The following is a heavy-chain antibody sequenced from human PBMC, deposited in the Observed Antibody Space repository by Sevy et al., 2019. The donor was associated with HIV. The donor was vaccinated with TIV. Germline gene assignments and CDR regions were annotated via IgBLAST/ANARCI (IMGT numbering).Heavy chain of an antibody. J-gene: IGHJ5*02. CDR3: ARAKPIAAAGNWFDP. CDR1: GGSISSYY. CDR2: IYTSGST. D-gene: IGHD6-13*01. V-gene: IGHV4-4*07. Sequence: SENLSLTCTVSGGSISSYYWSWIRQPAGKGLEWVGRIYTSGSTNYNPSLKSRVTMSVDTSKNQFSLKLSSVTAADPAVPYCARAKPIAAAGNWFDPWGQGTLVTVSS.